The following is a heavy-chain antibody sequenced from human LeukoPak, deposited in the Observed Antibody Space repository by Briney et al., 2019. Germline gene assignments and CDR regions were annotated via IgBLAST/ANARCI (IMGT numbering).Heavy chain of an antibody. Sequence: PGGSLRLSCAASGFTFSSYSMNWVRQAPGKGLEWVSSISSSSSYIYYAVSVKGRFTISRDNAKNSLYLQMNSLRAEDTAVYYCARGEYYDFWSGYFDYWGQGTLVTVSS. J-gene: IGHJ4*02. D-gene: IGHD3-3*01. CDR3: ARGEYYDFWSGYFDY. V-gene: IGHV3-21*01. CDR1: GFTFSSYS. CDR2: ISSSSSYI.